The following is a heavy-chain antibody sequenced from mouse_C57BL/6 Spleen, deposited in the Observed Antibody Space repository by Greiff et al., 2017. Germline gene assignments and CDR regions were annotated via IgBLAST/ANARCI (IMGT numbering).Heavy chain of an antibody. J-gene: IGHJ2*01. Sequence: QVKLQQPGAELVKPGASVKLSCKASGYTFTSYWMHWVKQRPGQGLEWIGMINPNSGSTNYNEKFKSKATLTVDKSSSTAYMQLSSLTSEDSAVYYCARDYYGSSSSFDYWGQGTTLTVSS. D-gene: IGHD1-1*01. CDR1: GYTFTSYW. CDR2: INPNSGST. CDR3: ARDYYGSSSSFDY. V-gene: IGHV1-64*01.